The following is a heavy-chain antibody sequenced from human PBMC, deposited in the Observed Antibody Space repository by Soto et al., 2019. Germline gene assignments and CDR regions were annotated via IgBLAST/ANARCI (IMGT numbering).Heavy chain of an antibody. CDR2: IYYSGST. V-gene: IGHV4-59*01. J-gene: IGHJ5*02. Sequence: QVQLQESGPGLVKPSETLSLTCTVSGGSISSYYWSWIRQPPGKGLEWIGYIYYSGSTNYNPPLKSRVTISVDTSKNQFSLKLSSVTAADTAVYYCARDKEMATITGWFDPWGQGTLVTVSS. D-gene: IGHD5-12*01. CDR1: GGSISSYY. CDR3: ARDKEMATITGWFDP.